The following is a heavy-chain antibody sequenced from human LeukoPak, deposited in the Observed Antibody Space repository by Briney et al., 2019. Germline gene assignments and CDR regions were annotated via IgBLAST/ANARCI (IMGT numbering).Heavy chain of an antibody. V-gene: IGHV4-39*07. CDR2: IYYSGST. CDR1: GGSISSSSYY. Sequence: SETLSLTCAVSGGSISSSSYYWGWIRQPPGKGLEWIGSIYYSGSTYYNPSLKSRVTISVDTSKNQFSLKVSSVTAADTAVYYCARGGCSSTSCYYDYWGQGTLVTVSS. J-gene: IGHJ4*02. CDR3: ARGGCSSTSCYYDY. D-gene: IGHD2-2*01.